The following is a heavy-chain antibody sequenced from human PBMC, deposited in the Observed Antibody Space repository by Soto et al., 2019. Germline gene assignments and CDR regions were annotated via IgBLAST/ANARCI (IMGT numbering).Heavy chain of an antibody. J-gene: IGHJ4*02. CDR3: ARDWTHYDSSGPGDY. D-gene: IGHD3-22*01. CDR1: GYTFTSYP. V-gene: IGHV1-3*01. Sequence: DSVPVSFQASGYTFTSYPMHWVRQAPGQGLEWMGWINAGNGDTKYSQKFQGRVTITRDTSAITAYMELSSLRSEDTAVYYCARDWTHYDSSGPGDYWGQGTLVTVPS. CDR2: INAGNGDT.